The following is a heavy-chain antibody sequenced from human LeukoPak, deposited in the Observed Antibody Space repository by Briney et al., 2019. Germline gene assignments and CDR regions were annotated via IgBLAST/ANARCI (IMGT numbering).Heavy chain of an antibody. D-gene: IGHD3-22*01. Sequence: ASVKVSCKASGYTFTGYYMHWVRQAPGQGREWMGWINHNSGGTNYAQKFQGRVTMTRDTSISTAYMELIKLRSDDTAVYYCASIYYDSSGSRPYYYGMDVWGQGTTVTVSS. J-gene: IGHJ6*02. CDR2: INHNSGGT. CDR1: GYTFTGYY. CDR3: ASIYYDSSGSRPYYYGMDV. V-gene: IGHV1-2*02.